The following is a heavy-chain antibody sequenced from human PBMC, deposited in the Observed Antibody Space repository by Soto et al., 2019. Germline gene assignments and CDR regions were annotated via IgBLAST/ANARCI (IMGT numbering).Heavy chain of an antibody. Sequence: EVQLVESGGGLVQPGGSLRLSCTVSGFTFGDYWMTWVRQAPGKGLEWVANMNQNGTEKYYVDSVIGRFAISRDNAKNSLYLQMNSLSAEDTAVYYCASQRVSYAMDVWGQGTTVPVSS. D-gene: IGHD1-1*01. J-gene: IGHJ6*02. CDR3: ASQRVSYAMDV. CDR1: GFTFGDYW. V-gene: IGHV3-7*05. CDR2: MNQNGTEK.